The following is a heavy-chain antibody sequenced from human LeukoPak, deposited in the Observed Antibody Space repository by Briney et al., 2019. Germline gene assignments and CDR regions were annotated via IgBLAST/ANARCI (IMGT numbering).Heavy chain of an antibody. D-gene: IGHD1-7*01. CDR3: ARGHYNWNSFRWFDP. CDR2: IYRSGST. J-gene: IGHJ5*02. Sequence: SETLSLTCTVSGDSVSSTHWWSWVRQPPGKGLEWIGEIYRSGSTNYNPSLKSRVTISVDTSKNQFSLKLSSVTAADTAVYYCARGHYNWNSFRWFDPWGQGTLVTVSS. V-gene: IGHV4-4*02. CDR1: GDSVSSTHW.